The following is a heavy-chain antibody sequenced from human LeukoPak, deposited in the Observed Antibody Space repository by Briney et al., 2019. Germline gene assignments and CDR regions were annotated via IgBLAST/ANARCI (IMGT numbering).Heavy chain of an antibody. J-gene: IGHJ4*02. Sequence: GGSLRLSCAASGFTFSSYAMSWVRQAPGKGLEWVSAISGSGGSTYYADSVKGRFTISRDNSKNTLYLQMDSLRAEDTAVYYCAKDPAAAGYFDYWGQGTLVTVSS. CDR1: GFTFSSYA. D-gene: IGHD6-13*01. CDR3: AKDPAAAGYFDY. CDR2: ISGSGGST. V-gene: IGHV3-23*01.